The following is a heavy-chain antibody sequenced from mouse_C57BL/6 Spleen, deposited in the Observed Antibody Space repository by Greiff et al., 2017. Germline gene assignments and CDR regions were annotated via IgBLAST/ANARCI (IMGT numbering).Heavy chain of an antibody. D-gene: IGHD2-1*01. CDR3: ASSGNNYFDY. CDR2: INPSSGYT. Sequence: QVQLKESGAELARPGASVKMSCKASGYTFTSYTMHWVKQRPGQGLEWIGYINPSSGYTKYNQKFKDKATLTADKSSSTAYMQLSSLTSEDSAVYYCASSGNNYFDYWGQGTTLTVSS. J-gene: IGHJ2*01. CDR1: GYTFTSYT. V-gene: IGHV1-4*01.